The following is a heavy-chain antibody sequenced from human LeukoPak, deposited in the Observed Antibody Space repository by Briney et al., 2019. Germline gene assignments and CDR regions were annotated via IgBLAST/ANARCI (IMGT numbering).Heavy chain of an antibody. V-gene: IGHV4-59*01. CDR1: GGSISSYY. CDR2: IYYSGST. J-gene: IGHJ4*02. Sequence: SETLSLTCTVSGGSISSYYWSWIRQPPGKGLEWIGYIYYSGSTNYNPSLKSRVTISVDTSKNQFSLKLSSVTAADTAVYYCARGLFDHFDYWGQGTLVTVSS. CDR3: ARGLFDHFDY. D-gene: IGHD3-10*02.